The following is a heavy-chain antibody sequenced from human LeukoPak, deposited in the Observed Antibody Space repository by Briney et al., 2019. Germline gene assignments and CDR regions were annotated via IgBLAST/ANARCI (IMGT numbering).Heavy chain of an antibody. J-gene: IGHJ4*02. CDR1: GYTFTRYG. CDR3: ARDHPNWNYAPDF. D-gene: IGHD1-7*01. CDR2: ISASNGNT. Sequence: ASVKVSCKASGYTFTRYGISWVRQAPGQGLQWLGWISASNGNTNYAQKFRDRVIMSTDTSTGTAYLDVRSLTSDDAAVYYCARDHPNWNYAPDFWGQGTLVIVSS. V-gene: IGHV1-18*01.